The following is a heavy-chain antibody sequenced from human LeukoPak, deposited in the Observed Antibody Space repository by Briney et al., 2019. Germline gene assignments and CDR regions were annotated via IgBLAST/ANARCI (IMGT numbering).Heavy chain of an antibody. J-gene: IGHJ4*02. Sequence: PGGSLRLSCAASGFSVSSNYMNWVRQAPGKGLELVSIIYSGGTTYYADSVKGRFTISRDNSKNTLYLQMNSLRVEDTAVYYCARVLWNGDYPRFDYWGQGTLVTVSS. CDR1: GFSVSSNY. CDR3: ARVLWNGDYPRFDY. CDR2: IYSGGTT. V-gene: IGHV3-53*01. D-gene: IGHD4-17*01.